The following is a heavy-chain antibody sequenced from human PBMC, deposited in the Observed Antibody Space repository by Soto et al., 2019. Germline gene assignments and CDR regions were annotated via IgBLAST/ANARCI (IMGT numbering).Heavy chain of an antibody. CDR3: AKTVYYDFWSGPSRFDY. CDR2: ISGSGGST. Sequence: EVQLLESGGGLVQPGGSLRLSCAASGFTFSSYAMTWVRQAPGKGLEWVSAISGSGGSTYYADSVQGLFTISRDNSKNTLYLQMNSLRAEDTAVYYCAKTVYYDFWSGPSRFDYWGQGTLVTVSS. CDR1: GFTFSSYA. J-gene: IGHJ4*02. V-gene: IGHV3-23*01. D-gene: IGHD3-3*01.